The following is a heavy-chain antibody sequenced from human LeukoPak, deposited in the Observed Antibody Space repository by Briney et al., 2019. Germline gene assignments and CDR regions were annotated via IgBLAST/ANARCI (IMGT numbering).Heavy chain of an antibody. CDR3: ARAPATLHFGYYXYMDV. V-gene: IGHV4-59*01. Sequence: SETLSLTCTVSGGSISSYYWSWIRQPPGKGLEWIGYVYYTGSTNCNPSLKSRVTMSVDTSKNQFSLNLTSVTAADTAVYYCARAPATLHFGYYXYMDVW. CDR1: GGSISSYY. J-gene: IGHJ6*03. CDR2: VYYTGST. D-gene: IGHD3-16*01.